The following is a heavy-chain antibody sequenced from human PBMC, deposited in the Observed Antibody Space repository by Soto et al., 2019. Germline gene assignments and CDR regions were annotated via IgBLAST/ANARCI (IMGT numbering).Heavy chain of an antibody. CDR1: GGSINSSSSNY. D-gene: IGHD4-17*01. CDR3: ARQNDYGGNPYEY. Sequence: SETLSLTCTVSGGSINSSSSNYWGWIRQPPGRGLEWIGSVYYTGVTYYNPSLKGRVTISVDTSNNQFSLKVSSVTATDTAVYYCARQNDYGGNPYEYWGQGILVTVSS. J-gene: IGHJ4*02. CDR2: VYYTGVT. V-gene: IGHV4-39*01.